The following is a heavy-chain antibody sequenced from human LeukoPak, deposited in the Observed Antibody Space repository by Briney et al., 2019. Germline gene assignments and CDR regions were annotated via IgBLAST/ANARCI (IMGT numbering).Heavy chain of an antibody. D-gene: IGHD2/OR15-2a*01. V-gene: IGHV3-23*01. CDR3: AKMGGHPLQKYYMDV. J-gene: IGHJ6*01. CDR1: GFTFGGFA. Sequence: PGGSLRLSCAASGFTFGGFAMSWVRRTPGKGVEWVSGISGSGDNTLYAASVKGRFTISRDNSKNTLYLEMNSLRAEDTAIYYCAKMGGHPLQKYYMDVWGQGTTVTVSS. CDR2: ISGSGDNT.